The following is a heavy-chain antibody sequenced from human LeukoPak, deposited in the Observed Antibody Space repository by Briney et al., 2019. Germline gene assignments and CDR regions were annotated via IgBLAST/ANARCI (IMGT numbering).Heavy chain of an antibody. CDR3: AREGLLCGGDCYRDAFDN. J-gene: IGHJ3*02. V-gene: IGHV4-59*01. CDR1: GGSISSYY. Sequence: SETLSLTCTVSGGSISSYYWSWIRPPPGKGLEWIGYIYYSGSFNYNPSLKSRVTISVDTSKNQFSLKLNSVTAADTAVYYCAREGLLCGGDCYRDAFDNWGQGTMVTVSS. CDR2: IYYSGSF. D-gene: IGHD2-21*02.